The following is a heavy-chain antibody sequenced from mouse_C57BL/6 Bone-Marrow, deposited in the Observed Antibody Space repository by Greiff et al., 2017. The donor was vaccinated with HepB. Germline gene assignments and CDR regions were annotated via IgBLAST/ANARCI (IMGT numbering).Heavy chain of an antibody. Sequence: VQLQQPGAELVKPGASVKLSCQASGYTFTSYWMHWVTQRPGRGLEWIGRIDPNSGGTKYNEKFKSKATLTVDKPSSTAYMQLSSLTSEDSAVYDCANLRITTHDCDDWGQGTTLTVSS. CDR2: IDPNSGGT. J-gene: IGHJ2*01. D-gene: IGHD2-4*01. CDR1: GYTFTSYW. V-gene: IGHV1-72*01. CDR3: ANLRITTHDCDD.